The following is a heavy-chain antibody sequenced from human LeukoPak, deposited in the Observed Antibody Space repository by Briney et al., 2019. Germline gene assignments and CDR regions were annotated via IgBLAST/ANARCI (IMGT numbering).Heavy chain of an antibody. Sequence: ASVKASCKVSGYTLTELSMHWVRQAPGKGLEWMGGFDPEDGETIYAQKFQGRVTMTEDTSTDTAYMELSSLRSEDTAVYYCATGIAVAGTNAFDIWGQGTMVTVSS. D-gene: IGHD6-19*01. CDR3: ATGIAVAGTNAFDI. CDR2: FDPEDGET. V-gene: IGHV1-24*01. CDR1: GYTLTELS. J-gene: IGHJ3*02.